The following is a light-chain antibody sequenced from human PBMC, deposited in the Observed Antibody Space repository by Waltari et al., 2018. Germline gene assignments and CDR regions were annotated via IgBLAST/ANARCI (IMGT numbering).Light chain of an antibody. CDR3: QSADNTGDYVL. J-gene: IGLJ3*02. CDR1: ALAKTF. CDR2: RDT. V-gene: IGLV3-25*03. Sequence: SSELTQPPSVSVSPGQTATIPRSAAALAKTFVYGYQQKPGQAPVLVMFRDTERPSGIPERFSGSGSGTTVTLTISGVQAEDEADYYCQSADNTGDYVLFGGGTKLTVL.